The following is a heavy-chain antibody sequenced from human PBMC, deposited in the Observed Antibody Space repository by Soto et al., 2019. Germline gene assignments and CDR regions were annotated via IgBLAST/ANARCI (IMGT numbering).Heavy chain of an antibody. Sequence: PGGSLRLSCTASGLTFTSYAIHWVRQAPGKGLEWVSVISEGGGNKYFAESVRGRFLISRDNSKNTVYLQMNSLRPEDTAVYFCERRLTTKVSALGYWGKGTLVNVSA. CDR2: ISEGGGNK. CDR3: ERRLTTKVSALGY. D-gene: IGHD4-4*01. J-gene: IGHJ4*02. CDR1: GLTFTSYA. V-gene: IGHV3-30-3*01.